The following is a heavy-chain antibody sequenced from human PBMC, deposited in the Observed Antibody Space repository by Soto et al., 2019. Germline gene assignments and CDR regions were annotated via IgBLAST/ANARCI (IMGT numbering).Heavy chain of an antibody. CDR1: VGTFSSYA. CDR2: IIPIFGTA. J-gene: IGHJ6*02. V-gene: IGHV1-69*13. CDR3: ATLDPYDILTGYFPYYYYGMDV. Sequence: GXSVKVSCKASVGTFSSYAISWVRQAPGQGLEWMGGIIPIFGTANYAQKFQGRVTITADESTSTAYMELSSLRSEDTAVYYCATLDPYDILTGYFPYYYYGMDVWGQGTTVTVSS. D-gene: IGHD3-9*01.